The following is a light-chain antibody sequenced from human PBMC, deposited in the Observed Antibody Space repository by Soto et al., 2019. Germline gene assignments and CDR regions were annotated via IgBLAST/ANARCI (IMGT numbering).Light chain of an antibody. J-gene: IGKJ1*01. Sequence: EIVLTQSPGTLSLSPGERATLSCRASQTMSGDYLAWYQQKPGQAPRLLIYGASNRATGIPDRFSGGGSGTDFTLTISRLEPEDFAVDYCQLGDFGQGTKVE. CDR2: GAS. CDR1: QTMSGDY. CDR3: QLGD. V-gene: IGKV3-20*01.